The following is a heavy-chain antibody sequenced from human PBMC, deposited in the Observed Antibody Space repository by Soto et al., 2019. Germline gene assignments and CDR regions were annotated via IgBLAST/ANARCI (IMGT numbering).Heavy chain of an antibody. Sequence: GGSLRLSCAASGFTFSSYWMSWVRQAPGKGLEWVANIKQDGSEKYYVDSAKGRFTISRDNAKNSLYLQMNSLRAEDTAVYYCARDSSHAAAGTTLFGYWGQGTLVTVSS. CDR1: GFTFSSYW. V-gene: IGHV3-7*03. D-gene: IGHD6-13*01. CDR3: ARDSSHAAAGTTLFGY. CDR2: IKQDGSEK. J-gene: IGHJ4*02.